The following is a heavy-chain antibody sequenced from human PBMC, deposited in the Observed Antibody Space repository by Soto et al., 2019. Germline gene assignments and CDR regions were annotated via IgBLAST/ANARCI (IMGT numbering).Heavy chain of an antibody. J-gene: IGHJ6*02. Sequence: GGSLRLSCAASGFTFSSYGMHWVRQAPGKGLEWVAVIWYDGSNKYYADSVKGRFTISRDNSKNTLYLQMKSLRAEDTAVYYCARGLWRQQLPPPTGPYGMDVWGQGTTVTVSS. CDR3: ARGLWRQQLPPPTGPYGMDV. D-gene: IGHD6-13*01. CDR2: IWYDGSNK. CDR1: GFTFSSYG. V-gene: IGHV3-33*01.